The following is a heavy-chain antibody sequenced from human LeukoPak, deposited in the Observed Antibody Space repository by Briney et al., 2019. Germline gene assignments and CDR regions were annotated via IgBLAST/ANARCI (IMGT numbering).Heavy chain of an antibody. CDR2: VSGSGSST. D-gene: IGHD4-23*01. J-gene: IGHJ4*02. V-gene: IGHV3-23*01. Sequence: PGGSLRLSCAASGFTFSSYAMSWLRQAPGKGLEWVSVVSGSGSSTYYADSVKGRFTISRDNAKNSLYLQMNSLRDEDTAVYYCASRPNHGGKPLVFDDWGQGTLVTVSS. CDR1: GFTFSSYA. CDR3: ASRPNHGGKPLVFDD.